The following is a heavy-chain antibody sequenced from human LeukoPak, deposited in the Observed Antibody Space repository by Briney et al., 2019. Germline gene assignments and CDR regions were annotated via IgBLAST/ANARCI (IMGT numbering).Heavy chain of an antibody. J-gene: IGHJ4*02. CDR2: ISGSGGST. CDR1: GFTFSSYA. V-gene: IGHV3-23*01. D-gene: IGHD3-22*01. Sequence: GGSLRLSCAASGFTFSSYAMSWVRQAPGKGLEWVSAISGSGGSTYYADSVKGRFTISRDNSKNTLYLQMNSLRAEDTAVYYCAKCTGYYDSSGYYSYWGQGTLVTVSS. CDR3: AKCTGYYDSSGYYSY.